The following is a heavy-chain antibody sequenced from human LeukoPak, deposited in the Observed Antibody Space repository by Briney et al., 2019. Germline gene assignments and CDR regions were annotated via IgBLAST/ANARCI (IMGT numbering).Heavy chain of an antibody. V-gene: IGHV3-53*01. CDR3: ARELDSSGYSFDY. CDR2: IYSGGST. CDR1: GFTVSSNY. J-gene: IGHJ4*02. Sequence: GGSLRLSCAASGFTVSSNYMSWVRQAPGKGLEWVSVIYSGGSTYYADSVKGRFAISRDNSKNTLYLQMNSLRAEDTAVYYCARELDSSGYSFDYWGQGTLVTVSS. D-gene: IGHD3-22*01.